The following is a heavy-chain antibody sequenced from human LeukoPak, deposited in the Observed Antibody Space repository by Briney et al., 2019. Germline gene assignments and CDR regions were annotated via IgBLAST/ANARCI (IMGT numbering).Heavy chain of an antibody. D-gene: IGHD1-26*01. CDR3: ARAGRVSGSYSYYYYGMDV. J-gene: IGHJ6*02. V-gene: IGHV3-13*01. CDR2: IGTAGDT. CDR1: GFTFSSYD. Sequence: GGSLRLSCAASGFTFSSYDMHWVRQATGKGLEWVSAIGTAGDTYYPGSVKGRFTISRENAKNSLYLQLNSLRAGDTAVYYCARAGRVSGSYSYYYYGMDVWGQGTTVTVSS.